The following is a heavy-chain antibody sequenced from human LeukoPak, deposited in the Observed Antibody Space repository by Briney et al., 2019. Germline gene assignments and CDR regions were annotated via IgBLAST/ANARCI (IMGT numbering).Heavy chain of an antibody. V-gene: IGHV3-48*03. CDR1: GFTFSSYE. J-gene: IGHJ4*01. CDR3: STDPRLLIY. CDR2: ISRSGTTI. Sequence: GGSLRLSCAASGFTFSSYEMNWVRQAPGRGLEWVSFISRSGTTIYYADSVKGRFTISRDNAKNSLYLQMNSLRPDDTALYYCSTDPRLLIYWGHGTLVTVSS. D-gene: IGHD2-8*01.